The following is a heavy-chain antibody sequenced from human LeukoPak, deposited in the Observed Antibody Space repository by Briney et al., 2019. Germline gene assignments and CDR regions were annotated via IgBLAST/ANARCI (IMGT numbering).Heavy chain of an antibody. CDR2: IYYSGST. Sequence: PSETLSLTCTVSGGSISSYYWSWIRQPPGKGLEWIGSIYYSGSTYYNPSLKSRVTISVDTSKNQFSLKLSSVTAADTAVYYCARINPLRGYSYGYIYYYYYYMDVWGKGTTVTVSS. CDR3: ARINPLRGYSYGYIYYYYYYMDV. CDR1: GGSISSYY. D-gene: IGHD5-18*01. V-gene: IGHV4-59*12. J-gene: IGHJ6*03.